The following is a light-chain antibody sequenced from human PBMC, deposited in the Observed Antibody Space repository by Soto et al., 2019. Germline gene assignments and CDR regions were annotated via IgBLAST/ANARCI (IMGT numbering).Light chain of an antibody. CDR2: GAS. V-gene: IGKV3-15*01. Sequence: EIVMTQSPATLSVSPGERATLSCRASQTVYNNLAWYQQKPGQPPRLLIYGASARATGIPARCSGSGSGTEFTLTISSLQSEDFAVCYCQQYSNGPLTFGGGTKVEIK. CDR3: QQYSNGPLT. CDR1: QTVYNN. J-gene: IGKJ4*01.